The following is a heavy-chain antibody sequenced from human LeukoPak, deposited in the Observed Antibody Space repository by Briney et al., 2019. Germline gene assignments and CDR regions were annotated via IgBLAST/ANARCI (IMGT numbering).Heavy chain of an antibody. D-gene: IGHD6-13*01. CDR3: ARGRPTYTSSSWLWGQYYFDY. CDR2: INHSGXT. CDR1: GGSFSGYY. Sequence: SETLSLTCAVYGGSFSGYYWSWIRQPPXXXXXWIGEINHSGXTNYNPSLKSRVTISVDTSKNQFSLKLSSVTAADTAVYYCARGRPTYTSSSWLWGQYYFDYWGQGTLVTVSS. J-gene: IGHJ4*02. V-gene: IGHV4-34*01.